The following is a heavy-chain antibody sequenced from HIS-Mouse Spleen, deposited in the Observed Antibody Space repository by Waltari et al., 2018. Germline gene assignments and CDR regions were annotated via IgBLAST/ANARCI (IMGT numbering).Heavy chain of an antibody. J-gene: IGHJ4*02. V-gene: IGHV4-39*07. CDR2: IYYSGST. CDR1: GGPIRSSSYY. Sequence: QLQLQESGPGLVKPSETLSLTCTLSGGPIRSSSYYWGWIRQPPGKGLEWIGSIYYSGSTYYNPSLKSRVTISVDTSKNQFSLKLSSVTAADTAVYYCARDRELYFDYWGQGTLVTVSS. CDR3: ARDRELYFDY. D-gene: IGHD1-26*01.